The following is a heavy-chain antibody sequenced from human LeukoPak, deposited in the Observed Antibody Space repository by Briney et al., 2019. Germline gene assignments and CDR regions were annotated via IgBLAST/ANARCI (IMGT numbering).Heavy chain of an antibody. CDR1: GGSFRVYY. CDR3: ARASGIAARQVFYFDY. CDR2: INHSGST. Sequence: SETLSLTCAVYGGSFRVYYWSWIRQPPRKGLEWIGEINHSGSTNYNPSLKSRVTISVDTSKNQFSLKLSSVTAADTAVYYCARASGIAARQVFYFDYWGQGTLVTVSS. V-gene: IGHV4-34*01. D-gene: IGHD6-6*01. J-gene: IGHJ4*02.